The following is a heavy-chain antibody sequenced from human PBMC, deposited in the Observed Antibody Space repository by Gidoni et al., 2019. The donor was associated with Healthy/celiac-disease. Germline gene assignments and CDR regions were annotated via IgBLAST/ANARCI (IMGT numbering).Heavy chain of an antibody. D-gene: IGHD1-26*01. CDR1: GGSISSSSYY. CDR3: ARLTFGESGSYYFDY. CDR2: IYYSGST. Sequence: QLQLQESGPGLVKPSETLSLTGTVSGGSISSSSYYWGWIRQPPGKGLEWIGSIYYSGSTYYNPSLKSRVTISVDTSKNQFSLKLGSVTAADTAVYYCARLTFGESGSYYFDYWGQGTLVTVSS. V-gene: IGHV4-39*01. J-gene: IGHJ4*02.